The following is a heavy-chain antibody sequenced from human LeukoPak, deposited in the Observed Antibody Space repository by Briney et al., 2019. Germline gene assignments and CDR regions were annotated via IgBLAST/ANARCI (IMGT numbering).Heavy chain of an antibody. D-gene: IGHD3-22*01. J-gene: IGHJ4*02. CDR1: GFTFSGAW. CDR2: IREDGTEK. Sequence: HPGGSLRLSCTASGFTFSGAWMTWVRQAPGKWLEWVANIREDGTEKNYVDSVKGRFTISRDNAKNSLYLQMNSLRAEDTALYYCARDSHYYDSSGYYEPRIFDYWGQGTLVTVSS. CDR3: ARDSHYYDSSGYYEPRIFDY. V-gene: IGHV3-7*03.